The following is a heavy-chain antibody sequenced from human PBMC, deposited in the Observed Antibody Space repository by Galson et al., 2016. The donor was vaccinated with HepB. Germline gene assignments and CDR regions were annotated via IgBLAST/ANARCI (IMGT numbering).Heavy chain of an antibody. V-gene: IGHV3-53*01. D-gene: IGHD3-3*01. CDR3: ASLRFKGFDL. CDR1: GFTLSNSA. Sequence: SLRLSCAASGFTLSNSAMSWVRQAPGKGLEWVSVLYSGGSTCYADSVKGRFTISGDNSKNTLYLQMNSLRAEDTAVYYCASLRFKGFDLWGRGTLVTVSS. CDR2: LYSGGST. J-gene: IGHJ2*01.